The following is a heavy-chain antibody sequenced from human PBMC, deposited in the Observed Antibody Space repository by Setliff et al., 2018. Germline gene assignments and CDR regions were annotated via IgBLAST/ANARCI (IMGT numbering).Heavy chain of an antibody. CDR1: GGTFSSYA. CDR3: ASDSRGLVPAAIEGSYYYYGMDV. CDR2: IIPIFGTA. V-gene: IGHV1-69*13. J-gene: IGHJ6*02. Sequence: ASVKVSCKASGGTFSSYAISWVRQAPGQGLEWMGGIIPIFGTANYAQKFQGRVTITADESTSTAYMELSSLRTEDTAVYYCASDSRGLVPAAIEGSYYYYGMDVWGQGTTVTVSS. D-gene: IGHD2-2*02.